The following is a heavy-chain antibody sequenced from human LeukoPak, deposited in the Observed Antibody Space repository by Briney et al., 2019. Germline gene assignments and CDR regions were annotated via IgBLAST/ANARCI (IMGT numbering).Heavy chain of an antibody. Sequence: GGSLRLSCAASGFTFGVSWMSWVRQAPGKGLEWVGNIKVDGGVKHYVDSVKGPLTISRDNAKSSLFLQMNNLGVEETALYFCVKDRGWNTFEYWGQGALVTVSS. CDR2: IKVDGGVK. V-gene: IGHV3-7*01. CDR1: GFTFGVSW. CDR3: VKDRGWNTFEY. D-gene: IGHD1/OR15-1a*01. J-gene: IGHJ4*02.